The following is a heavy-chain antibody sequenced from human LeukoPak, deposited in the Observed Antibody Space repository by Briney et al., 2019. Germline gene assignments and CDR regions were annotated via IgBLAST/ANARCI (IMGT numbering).Heavy chain of an antibody. Sequence: SGGSLTLSCAASGFTVSSNYMSWVRKAQGRGWGWVSVIYSGGSTYYAGSVRGPFTISRDNSKNTLYLQMNSLRAEDTAVYYCAREGQPHDAFDIWGQGTLLTVSS. J-gene: IGHJ3*02. D-gene: IGHD5-18*01. CDR2: IYSGGST. CDR3: AREGQPHDAFDI. CDR1: GFTVSSNY. V-gene: IGHV3-53*01.